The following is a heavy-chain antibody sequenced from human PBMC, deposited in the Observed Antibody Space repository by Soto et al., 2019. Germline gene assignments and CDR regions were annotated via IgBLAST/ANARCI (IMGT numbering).Heavy chain of an antibody. CDR3: ARALDYSSSWYSYYYYGMDV. Sequence: SETLSLTCTVSGGSISSYYWSWIRQPPGKGLEWIGYIYYSGSTNYNPSLKSRVTISVDTSKNQFPLKLSSVTAADTAVYYCARALDYSSSWYSYYYYGMDVWGQGTTVTV. J-gene: IGHJ6*02. CDR1: GGSISSYY. D-gene: IGHD6-13*01. CDR2: IYYSGST. V-gene: IGHV4-59*01.